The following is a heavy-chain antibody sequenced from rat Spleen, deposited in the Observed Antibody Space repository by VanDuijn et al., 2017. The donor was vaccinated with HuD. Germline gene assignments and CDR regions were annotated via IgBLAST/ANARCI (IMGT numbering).Heavy chain of an antibody. J-gene: IGHJ2*01. CDR2: ISYDGSST. CDR3: ARQGYSSYLDY. CDR1: GFTFSDYY. D-gene: IGHD1-2*01. V-gene: IGHV5-29*01. Sequence: EVQLVESDGGLVQPGRSLKLSCAASGFTFSDYYMAWVRQAPTKGLEWVATISYDGSSTYYRDSVKGRFTISRDNAKSTLYLQMNSLRSEDTAIYYCARQGYSSYLDYWGQGVMVTVSS.